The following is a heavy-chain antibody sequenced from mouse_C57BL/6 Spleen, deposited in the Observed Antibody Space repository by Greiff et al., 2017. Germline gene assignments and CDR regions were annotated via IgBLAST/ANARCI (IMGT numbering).Heavy chain of an antibody. V-gene: IGHV1-81*01. Sequence: QVQLQQSGAELARPGASVKLSCKASGYTFTSYGISWVKQRTGQGLEWIGEIYPRSGNTYYNEKFKGKATLTADKSSSTAYMALRSRTSEDSAVYFCARRVITTVVATGVDYWGQGTSVTVSS. CDR1: GYTFTSYG. D-gene: IGHD1-1*01. CDR2: IYPRSGNT. J-gene: IGHJ4*01. CDR3: ARRVITTVVATGVDY.